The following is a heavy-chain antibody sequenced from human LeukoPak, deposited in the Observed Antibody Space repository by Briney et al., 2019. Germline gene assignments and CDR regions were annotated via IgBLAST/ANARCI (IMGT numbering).Heavy chain of an antibody. Sequence: ASVKVSCKASGYTFTGYYMHWVRQAPGQGLEWMRWINPNSGGTNYAQKFQGRVTMTRDTSISTAYMELSRLRSDDTAVYYCARDLRRGKYRYFDYWGQGTLVTVSS. CDR3: ARDLRRGKYRYFDY. D-gene: IGHD3-16*02. J-gene: IGHJ4*02. CDR2: INPNSGGT. V-gene: IGHV1-2*02. CDR1: GYTFTGYY.